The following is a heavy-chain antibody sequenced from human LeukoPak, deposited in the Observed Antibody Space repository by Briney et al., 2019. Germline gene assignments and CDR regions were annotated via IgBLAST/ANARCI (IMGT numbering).Heavy chain of an antibody. CDR2: IDHSGST. Sequence: PSETLSLTCTVSGYSISSGYYWGWIRQPPGKGLECIGSIDHSGSTSYNPSLKSRVTISVDTSKNQFPLKLSSVTAADTAVYYCASGGDYGYYYYMDVWGKGTTVTVSS. CDR3: ASGGDYGYYYYMDV. CDR1: GYSISSGYY. D-gene: IGHD3-16*01. V-gene: IGHV4-38-2*02. J-gene: IGHJ6*03.